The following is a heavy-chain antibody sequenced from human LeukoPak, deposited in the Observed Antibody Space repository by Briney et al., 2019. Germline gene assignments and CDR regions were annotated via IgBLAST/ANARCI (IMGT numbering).Heavy chain of an antibody. J-gene: IGHJ4*02. V-gene: IGHV5-51*01. Sequence: GGPLKISCKGSGSLFTSYWIGWARPMPGKGLEGMGIIYPGESDTRYSPSFQGQVTISADKSISTAYLQWSSLKASDTATYYCARHGYCSSTSCYPDYWGQGTLVTVSS. CDR1: GSLFTSYW. D-gene: IGHD2-2*03. CDR3: ARHGYCSSTSCYPDY. CDR2: IYPGESDT.